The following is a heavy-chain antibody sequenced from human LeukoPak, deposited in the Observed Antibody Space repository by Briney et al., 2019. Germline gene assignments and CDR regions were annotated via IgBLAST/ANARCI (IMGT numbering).Heavy chain of an antibody. CDR3: ARAPARARLDY. D-gene: IGHD6-6*01. Sequence: TGGSLRLSCAASGFTFSSYSMNWVRQAPGKGLEWVASIKLDGSEQYYVDSVKGRFTISRDNAKSSLYLQMNSLRAEDTAVYFCARAPARARLDYWGQGTLVTVSS. CDR1: GFTFSSYS. CDR2: IKLDGSEQ. J-gene: IGHJ4*02. V-gene: IGHV3-7*01.